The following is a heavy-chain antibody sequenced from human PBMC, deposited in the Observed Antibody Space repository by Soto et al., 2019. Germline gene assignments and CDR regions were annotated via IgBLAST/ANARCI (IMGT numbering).Heavy chain of an antibody. V-gene: IGHV1-18*01. CDR3: ARENDYDFWSGKTFDP. J-gene: IGHJ5*02. D-gene: IGHD3-3*01. Sequence: ASVKVSCKASGYTFIHYGFSWVRHAPGQGLEWMGWISTYNGNTNYAQKLQGRVTMTTDTSASTAYMELRSLRSDDTAVYYCARENDYDFWSGKTFDPWGQGTLVTVSS. CDR2: ISTYNGNT. CDR1: GYTFIHYG.